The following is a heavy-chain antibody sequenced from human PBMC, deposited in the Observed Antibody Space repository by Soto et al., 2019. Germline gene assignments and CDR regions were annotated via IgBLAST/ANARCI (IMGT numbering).Heavy chain of an antibody. CDR2: IRSKTNSYAT. CDR3: TRQTDAVQWLVVPTDYNFDY. CDR1: GFTFGGSA. J-gene: IGHJ4*02. Sequence: VGSLRLSCAASGFTFGGSAMHWVRQASGKGLEWVGHIRSKTNSYATAYAESVKGRFTISRDDSMDTAYLQMNSLKTEDTAVYFCTRQTDAVQWLVVPTDYNFDYWGQGTLVTVSS. D-gene: IGHD6-19*01. V-gene: IGHV3-73*01.